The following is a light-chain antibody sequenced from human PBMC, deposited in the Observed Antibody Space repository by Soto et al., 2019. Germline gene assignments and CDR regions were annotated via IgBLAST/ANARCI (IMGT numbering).Light chain of an antibody. J-gene: IGLJ2*01. CDR3: QSFDTRLNAVV. Sequence: QSVVTQPPSVSGAPGQRVTISCTGSSSNIGAGYDVHWYQQFPGRAPKLHIYGNKNRPSGVPDRFSGSKSGTSASLDITGLQAEDEADYYCQSFDTRLNAVVFGGGTKLTVL. CDR2: GNK. V-gene: IGLV1-40*01. CDR1: SSNIGAGYD.